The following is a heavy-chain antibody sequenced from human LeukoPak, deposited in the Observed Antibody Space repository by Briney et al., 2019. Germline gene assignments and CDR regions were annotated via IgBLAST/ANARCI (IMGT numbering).Heavy chain of an antibody. D-gene: IGHD3-10*01. V-gene: IGHV3-30-3*01. J-gene: IGHJ1*01. CDR1: GFTFSDYA. CDR2: ISYDGSNK. CDR3: ARDSLPRVFLPGGYFQH. Sequence: PGGSLRLSCEASGFTFSDYAMHWVRQAPDKGLEWVAVISYDGSNKYYADSVKGRFTISRDNSKNTLYLQMNSLRAEDTAVYYCARDSLPRVFLPGGYFQHWGQGTLVTVSS.